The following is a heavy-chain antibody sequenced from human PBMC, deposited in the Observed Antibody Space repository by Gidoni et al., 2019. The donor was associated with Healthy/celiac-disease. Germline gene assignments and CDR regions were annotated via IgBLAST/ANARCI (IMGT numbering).Heavy chain of an antibody. CDR1: GFPLSSYN. J-gene: IGHJ4*02. CDR3: ARWGLATVITPSHDY. Sequence: EMQLLASGGGLVKPGMPLTPSCAASGFPLSSYNMNWVRQAPGKGLEWVSSISSSSSNIYYAYSVKGLSTTTRDNDKNSLYLQMNSLRAEETAVYYCARWGLATVITPSHDYWGQGTLVTVSS. V-gene: IGHV3-21*01. CDR2: ISSSSSNI. D-gene: IGHD4-17*01.